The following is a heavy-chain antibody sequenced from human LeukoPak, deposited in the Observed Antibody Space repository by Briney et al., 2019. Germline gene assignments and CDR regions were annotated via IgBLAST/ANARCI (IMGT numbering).Heavy chain of an antibody. CDR1: GGSISSGGYY. CDR2: IYYSGST. D-gene: IGHD3-22*01. V-gene: IGHV4-31*03. CDR3: AREGDSSGYYGIDY. Sequence: SQTLSLTCTVSGGSISSGGYYWSWIRQHPGQGLEWIGYIYYSGSTYYNPSLKSRVTISVDTSKNQFSLKLSSVTAADTAVYYCAREGDSSGYYGIDYWGQGTLVTVSS. J-gene: IGHJ4*02.